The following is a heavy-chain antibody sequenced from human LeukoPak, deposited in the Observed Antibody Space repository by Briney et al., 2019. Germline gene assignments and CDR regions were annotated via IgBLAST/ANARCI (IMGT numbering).Heavy chain of an antibody. J-gene: IGHJ4*02. Sequence: PGGSLRLSCAAAGFTFSSYAMDSVRQAPGKGLEWVAVISYDGSNKNYADSVKGRFTISRDNSKNTLYLEMYSVRAEDTAVYYCAREVEGHVDTAMLLDYWGQGSLVTVS. D-gene: IGHD5-18*01. CDR2: ISYDGSNK. CDR1: GFTFSSYA. V-gene: IGHV3-30-3*01. CDR3: AREVEGHVDTAMLLDY.